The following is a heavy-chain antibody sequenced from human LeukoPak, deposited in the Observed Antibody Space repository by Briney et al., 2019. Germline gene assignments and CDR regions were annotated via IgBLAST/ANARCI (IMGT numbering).Heavy chain of an antibody. CDR2: ISGSGGST. Sequence: GGSLRLSCAASGFTFSNYAMSWVRQAPGKGLEWVSAISGSGGSTYYADSVKGRFPISRDNSKNTLYLQMSSHRRKETAVYYCPKVKGGSYFDYWGQGTLVTVSS. CDR3: PKVKGGSYFDY. CDR1: GFTFSNYA. J-gene: IGHJ4*02. V-gene: IGHV3-23*01. D-gene: IGHD1-26*01.